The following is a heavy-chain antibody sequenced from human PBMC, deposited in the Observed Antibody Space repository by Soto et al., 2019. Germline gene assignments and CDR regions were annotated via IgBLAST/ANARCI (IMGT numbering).Heavy chain of an antibody. CDR2: MSYAGTYK. J-gene: IGHJ4*02. D-gene: IGHD6-6*01. V-gene: IGHV3-30*18. Sequence: QVQLVESGGGVVQPGRSLRLSCAVSGFTFSDYGMHWVRQAPGKGLEWVAVMSYAGTYKYYADSVKGRFTISRDLSGNTLFLQMNSLRLEDTAVYFCAKEMYPRTVLDSSSPWGDYWGQGTLGTVSS. CDR1: GFTFSDYG. CDR3: AKEMYPRTVLDSSSPWGDY.